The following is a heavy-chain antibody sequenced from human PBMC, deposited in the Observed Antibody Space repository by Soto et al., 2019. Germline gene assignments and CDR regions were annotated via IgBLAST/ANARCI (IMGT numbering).Heavy chain of an antibody. V-gene: IGHV3-23*01. J-gene: IGHJ5*02. D-gene: IGHD6-13*01. CDR3: AKARIAAAHFDP. Sequence: PGGSLRLSCAASGFTFSSYAMGLVRQAPGKGLEWVSAISGSGGSTYDADSVNGRFTISRDNSKNTLYLQMNSLRAEDTAVYYCAKARIAAAHFDPWGQGTLVTVSS. CDR1: GFTFSSYA. CDR2: ISGSGGST.